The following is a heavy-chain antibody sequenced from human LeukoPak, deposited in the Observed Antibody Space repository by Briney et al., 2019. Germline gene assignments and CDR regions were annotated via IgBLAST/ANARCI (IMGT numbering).Heavy chain of an antibody. J-gene: IGHJ4*02. CDR2: INHSGST. V-gene: IGHV4-34*01. CDR1: GGSFSGYY. Sequence: SETLSLTCAVYGGSFSGYYWSWIRQPPGKGLEWIGEINHSGSTNYNPSLKSRVTISVDTSKNQFSLKLSSVTAADTAVYYCARRTAHRYYGSGSYNHYFDYWGQGTLVTVSS. CDR3: ARRTAHRYYGSGSYNHYFDY. D-gene: IGHD3-10*01.